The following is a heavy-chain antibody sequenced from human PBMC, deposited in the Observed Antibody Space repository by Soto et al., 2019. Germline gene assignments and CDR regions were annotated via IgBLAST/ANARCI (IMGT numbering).Heavy chain of an antibody. CDR3: AQAFIAAAGGYYGMDV. CDR1: GFTFSSYA. CDR2: ISYDGSNK. Sequence: GGSLRLSCAASGFTFSSYAMHWVRQAPGKGLEWVAVISYDGSNKYYADSVKGRFTISRDNSKNTLYLQMNSLRAEDTAVYYCAQAFIAAAGGYYGMDVWGQGTTVTVSS. V-gene: IGHV3-30-3*02. J-gene: IGHJ6*02. D-gene: IGHD6-13*01.